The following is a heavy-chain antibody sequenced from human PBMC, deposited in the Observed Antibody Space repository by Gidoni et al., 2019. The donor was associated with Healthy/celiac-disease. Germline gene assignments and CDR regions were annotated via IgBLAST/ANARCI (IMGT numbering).Heavy chain of an antibody. V-gene: IGHV3-30*18. CDR1: GFTFSSYG. CDR3: AKGAPGVHGGAFDY. Sequence: QVQLVESGGGVVQPGRSLRLSCAASGFTFSSYGMHWVRQAPGKGLEWVAVISYYGSNKYYADSVKGRFTISRDNSKNTLYLQMNSLRAEDTAVYYCAKGAPGVHGGAFDYWGQGTLVTVSS. J-gene: IGHJ4*02. D-gene: IGHD2-8*01. CDR2: ISYYGSNK.